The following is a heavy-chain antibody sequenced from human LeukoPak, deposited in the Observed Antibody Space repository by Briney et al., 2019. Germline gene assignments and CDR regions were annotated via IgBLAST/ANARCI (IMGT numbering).Heavy chain of an antibody. CDR3: TREGRGWAFDI. Sequence: ASVKVSCKASGYTFTGYYMHWVRQAPGQGLEWMGRINPNSGGTNYVQKFQGRVTMTRDTSISTAYMELSRLRSDDTAVYYCTREGRGWAFDIWGQGTMVTVSS. D-gene: IGHD2-15*01. J-gene: IGHJ3*02. CDR2: INPNSGGT. V-gene: IGHV1-2*06. CDR1: GYTFTGYY.